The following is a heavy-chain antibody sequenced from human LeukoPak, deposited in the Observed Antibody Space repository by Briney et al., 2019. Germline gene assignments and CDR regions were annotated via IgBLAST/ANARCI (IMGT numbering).Heavy chain of an antibody. D-gene: IGHD5-24*01. Sequence: GGSLRLSCAASGFTFSSYSMNWVRQAPGKGLEWVSYISSSSSTIYYADSVKGRFTISRDNSKNTVYLQMNSLRDEDTAVYYCARDFSERYSLDYWGQGTLVTVSS. V-gene: IGHV3-48*02. J-gene: IGHJ4*02. CDR1: GFTFSSYS. CDR3: ARDFSERYSLDY. CDR2: ISSSSSTI.